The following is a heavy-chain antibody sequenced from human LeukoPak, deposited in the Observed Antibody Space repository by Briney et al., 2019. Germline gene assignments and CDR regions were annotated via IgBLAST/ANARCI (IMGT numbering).Heavy chain of an antibody. D-gene: IGHD6-13*01. CDR3: AKDVPEAGIAFDI. Sequence: GGSLRLSCAASGFPFSNYAMHWVRQAPGKGLEWVAFIRFDGGDKYYADSVKGRFTISRDNSKNTLFLQMNSLRAEDTAVYYCAKDVPEAGIAFDIWGQGTLVTVSS. J-gene: IGHJ3*02. CDR1: GFPFSNYA. V-gene: IGHV3-30*02. CDR2: IRFDGGDK.